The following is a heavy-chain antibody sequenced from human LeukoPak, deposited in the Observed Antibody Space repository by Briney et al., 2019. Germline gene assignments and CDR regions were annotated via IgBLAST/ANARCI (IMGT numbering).Heavy chain of an antibody. Sequence: GGSLRLSCAASGFTFSSYWMTWVRQAPGKGLEWVANIKQDGSEKYYVDSVKGRFTISRDNAKNSLYLQMNSLRAEDTAVYYCARDLGNYYDSSGYLYWGQGTLVTVSS. V-gene: IGHV3-7*01. CDR3: ARDLGNYYDSSGYLY. J-gene: IGHJ4*02. CDR2: IKQDGSEK. CDR1: GFTFSSYW. D-gene: IGHD3-22*01.